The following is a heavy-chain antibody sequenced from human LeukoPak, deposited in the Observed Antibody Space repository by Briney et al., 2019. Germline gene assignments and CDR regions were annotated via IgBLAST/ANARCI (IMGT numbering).Heavy chain of an antibody. V-gene: IGHV6-1*01. Sequence: SQTLSLTCAISGDSVSSNSAAWNWIRQSPSRGLEWLGRTYYRSKWYNDYAVSVKSRITINPDASKNQFSLQLNSVTPEDTAVYYCARGEGAFGESHRFDPWGQGTLVTVSS. CDR3: ARGEGAFGESHRFDP. CDR1: GDSVSSNSAA. D-gene: IGHD3-10*01. CDR2: TYYRSKWYN. J-gene: IGHJ5*02.